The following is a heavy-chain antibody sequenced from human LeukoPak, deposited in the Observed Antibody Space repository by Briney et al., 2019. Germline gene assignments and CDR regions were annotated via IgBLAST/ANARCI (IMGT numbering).Heavy chain of an antibody. CDR3: AKGFLAVRGVGY. V-gene: IGHV3-23*01. CDR1: GFTFSSYG. J-gene: IGHJ4*02. Sequence: GGSLRLSCAASGFTFSSYGMSWVRQAPGKGLEWVSAISGSGGSTYYADSVKGRFIISRDNSKNTLYLQMNSLRAEDTAVYYCAKGFLAVRGVGYWGQGTLVTVSS. D-gene: IGHD3-10*01. CDR2: ISGSGGST.